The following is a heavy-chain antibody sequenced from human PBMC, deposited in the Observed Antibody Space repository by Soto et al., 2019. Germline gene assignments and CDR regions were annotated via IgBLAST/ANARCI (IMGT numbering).Heavy chain of an antibody. CDR2: IYDSGVT. D-gene: IGHD2-15*01. CDR1: EAIGTSGENY. J-gene: IGHJ3*01. CDR3: VSDLAHGSTGNV. Sequence: SLTWSVSEAIGTSGENYWSWVSQPPGKGLEWLGYIYDSGVTSYTPALKSRVTLSLDRPNNQVSLKLRSVTAADTAVYFCVSDLAHGSTGNVWVHGTLVLV. V-gene: IGHV4-30-4*08.